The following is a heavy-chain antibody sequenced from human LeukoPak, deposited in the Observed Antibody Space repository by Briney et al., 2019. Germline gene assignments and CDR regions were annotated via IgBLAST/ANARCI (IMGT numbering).Heavy chain of an antibody. Sequence: SETLSLTCAVYGGSFSGYYWSWIRQPPGKGLEWIGEVNHSGSTNYNPSLKSRVTISVDTSKNQFSLKLSSVTAADTAVYYCARAYYDSSGYYGAFDIWGQGTMVTVSS. V-gene: IGHV4-34*01. CDR2: VNHSGST. D-gene: IGHD3-22*01. CDR3: ARAYYDSSGYYGAFDI. J-gene: IGHJ3*02. CDR1: GGSFSGYY.